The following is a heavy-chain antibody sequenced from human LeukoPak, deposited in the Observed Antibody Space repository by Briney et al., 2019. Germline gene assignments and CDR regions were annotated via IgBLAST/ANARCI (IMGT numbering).Heavy chain of an antibody. Sequence: PSETLSHTCTVSGGSISSDSYYWAWIRQPPGKGLEWIASIYYSGSTYYNPSLKSRVTISVDTSRNQFSLKLSSVTAADTAVYYCASLAVAGLSEGYWGQGTLVTVSS. CDR3: ASLAVAGLSEGY. V-gene: IGHV4-39*01. CDR2: IYYSGST. CDR1: GGSISSDSYY. D-gene: IGHD6-19*01. J-gene: IGHJ4*02.